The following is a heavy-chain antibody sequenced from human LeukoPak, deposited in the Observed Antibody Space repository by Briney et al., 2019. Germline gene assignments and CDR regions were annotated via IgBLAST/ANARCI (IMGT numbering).Heavy chain of an antibody. D-gene: IGHD3-22*01. V-gene: IGHV3-48*02. Sequence: GGSLKLSCAASGFTFSSYSMNWVRQAPGKGLEWFSYISSSSTTIYYADSVKGRFTISRDNAKNSLYLQMNSLRDEDTAVFYCARGSYDSSGYSFDYWGQGTLVTVSS. CDR3: ARGSYDSSGYSFDY. CDR1: GFTFSSYS. CDR2: ISSSSTTI. J-gene: IGHJ4*02.